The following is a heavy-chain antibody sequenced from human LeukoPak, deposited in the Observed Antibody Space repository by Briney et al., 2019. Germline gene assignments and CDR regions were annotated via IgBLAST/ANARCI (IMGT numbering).Heavy chain of an antibody. V-gene: IGHV1-69*05. Sequence: GGSLRLSCAASGFTFSSYAISWVRQAPGQGLEWMGGIIPIFGTANCAQKFQGRVTITTDESTSTAYMELSSLRSEDTAVYYCATRGRVFGVVPATFYYYMDVWGKGTTVTVSS. J-gene: IGHJ6*03. CDR2: IIPIFGTA. CDR3: ATRGRVFGVVPATFYYYMDV. CDR1: GFTFSSYA. D-gene: IGHD3-3*01.